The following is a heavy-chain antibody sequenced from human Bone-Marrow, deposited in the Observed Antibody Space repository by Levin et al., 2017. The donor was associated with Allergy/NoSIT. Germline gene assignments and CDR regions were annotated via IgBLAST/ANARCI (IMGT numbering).Heavy chain of an antibody. CDR2: INRDGGDG. D-gene: IGHD3/OR15-3a*01. CDR1: GFTFSGYW. CDR3: ARNGAWTFAF. V-gene: IGHV3-7*04. Sequence: QPGGSLRLSCASSGFTFSGYWMAWVRQAPGKGLEWVANINRDGGDGYYVDSVKGRFTISRDNARNSLDLQMNSLRVEDTAVYYCARNGAWTFAFWGQGTLVTVSS. J-gene: IGHJ4*02.